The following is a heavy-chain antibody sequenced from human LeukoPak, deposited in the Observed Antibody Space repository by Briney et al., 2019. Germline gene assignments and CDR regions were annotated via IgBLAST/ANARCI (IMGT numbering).Heavy chain of an antibody. Sequence: PSQTLSLTCTVSGGSISSGSYFWSWIRQPAGKGLEGIGRIYTSGSTDYNPSLQSRVTMSVDTSKNQFSLKLNSVTAADTAVYYCARDQQLSYCGGDCYPANWGQGTLVTVSS. CDR3: ARDQQLSYCGGDCYPAN. J-gene: IGHJ4*02. CDR1: GGSISSGSYF. V-gene: IGHV4-61*02. D-gene: IGHD2-21*02. CDR2: IYTSGST.